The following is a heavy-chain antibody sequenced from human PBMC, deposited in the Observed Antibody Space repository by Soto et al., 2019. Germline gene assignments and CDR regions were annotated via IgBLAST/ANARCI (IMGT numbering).Heavy chain of an antibody. CDR3: ARGHGGITVFGAPGHFDY. CDR1: GGSISGSSYY. CDR2: MHYSGST. Sequence: SETLSLTCTVSGGSISGSSYYWGWIRQPPGKGLEWIGSMHYSGSTYYNPALKSRVTVSVDTSKNQFSLKLNSVTAADTAVYYCARGHGGITVFGAPGHFDYWGQGTLVTVSS. D-gene: IGHD3-3*01. J-gene: IGHJ4*02. V-gene: IGHV4-39*01.